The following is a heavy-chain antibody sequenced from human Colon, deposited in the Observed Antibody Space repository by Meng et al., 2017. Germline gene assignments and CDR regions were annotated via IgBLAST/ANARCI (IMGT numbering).Heavy chain of an antibody. D-gene: IGHD3-3*01. Sequence: SETLSLTCTVTGGPISSGSYYWSWNRQPAGKGREWIGRIYTRGDTKYNPSLESRVTISLDTSKNQFTLTLSSVTAADTAVYYCARSFATQNWFDPWGQGTLVTVSS. CDR2: IYTRGDT. CDR1: GGPISSGSYY. J-gene: IGHJ5*02. CDR3: ARSFATQNWFDP. V-gene: IGHV4-61*02.